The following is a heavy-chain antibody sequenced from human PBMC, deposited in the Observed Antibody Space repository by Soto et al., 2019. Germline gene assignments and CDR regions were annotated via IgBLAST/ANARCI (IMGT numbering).Heavy chain of an antibody. CDR2: FIPIFGTA. V-gene: IGHV1-69*01. CDR1: GGTFSSYA. CDR3: ASGPRVLGYFAWFPSTGCWFAP. D-gene: IGHD3-9*01. Sequence: QVQLVQSGAEVKKPGSSVKVSCKASGGTFSSYAISWVRQAPGQGLEWMGGFIPIFGTANYAQKLQGRVTSTADESTTTAYMELSSLRCEDTAVYYCASGPRVLGYFAWFPSTGCWFAPWGQGTLVTVSS. J-gene: IGHJ5*02.